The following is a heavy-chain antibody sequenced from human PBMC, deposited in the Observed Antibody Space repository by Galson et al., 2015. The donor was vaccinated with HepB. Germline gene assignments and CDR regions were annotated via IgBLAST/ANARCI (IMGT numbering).Heavy chain of an antibody. CDR3: ARLVKTSGHNWHSLLYYFDY. V-gene: IGHV3-7*03. CDR1: GFSFSTSW. J-gene: IGHJ4*02. CDR2: IKEDDGER. Sequence: SLRLSCAASGFSFSTSWMTWVRQAPGRGLEWVANIKEDDGERAYSASVQGRFIISRDNGKKSMYLQMNSLSVEDTAGYYCARLVKTSGHNWHSLLYYFDYWGQGSPVTVSS. D-gene: IGHD1-1*01.